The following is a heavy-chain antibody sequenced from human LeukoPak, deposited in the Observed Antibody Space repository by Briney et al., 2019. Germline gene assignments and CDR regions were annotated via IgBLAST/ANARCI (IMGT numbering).Heavy chain of an antibody. CDR1: GFTFSSYG. J-gene: IGHJ6*03. CDR2: IWYDGSNK. D-gene: IGHD2-15*01. CDR3: AKEGYCSGGSCYTHYYYYYYMDV. V-gene: IGHV3-33*06. Sequence: PGGSLRLSCAASGFTFSSYGMHWVRQAPGKGLEWVAVIWYDGSNKYYADSVKGRFTISRDNSKNTLYLQMNSLRAEDTAVYYCAKEGYCSGGSCYTHYYYYYYMDVWGEGTTVTVSS.